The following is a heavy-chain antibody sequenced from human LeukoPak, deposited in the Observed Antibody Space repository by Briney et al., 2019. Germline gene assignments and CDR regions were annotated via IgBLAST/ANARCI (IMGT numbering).Heavy chain of an antibody. CDR2: IDSAGSTT. D-gene: IGHD2-2*01. J-gene: IGHJ4*02. CDR1: GFTFSDYW. CDR3: AKYAPQLLHDY. V-gene: IGHV3-74*01. Sequence: GGSLRLSCAASGFTFSDYWMHWVRQAPGKGLMWVSRIDSAGSTTSYADSVKGRFTISRDNSKNTLYLQMDSLRAEDTAVYYCAKYAPQLLHDYWGQGTLGNVFS.